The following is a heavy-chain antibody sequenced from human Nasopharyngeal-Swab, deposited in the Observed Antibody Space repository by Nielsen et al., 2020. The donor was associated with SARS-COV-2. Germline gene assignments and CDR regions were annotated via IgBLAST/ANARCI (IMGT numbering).Heavy chain of an antibody. CDR3: ARLNYQHFDS. V-gene: IGHV4-31*03. Sequence: SETLSFTCIVSGDSISTGAYYWSWIRQHPGKGLEWIGYIYYSGSTFYNPSLKTRLSLSVDTSNNQFSLTLRSVTAADTAVYYCARLNYQHFDSWGQGTLVTVSS. D-gene: IGHD3-10*01. J-gene: IGHJ4*02. CDR2: IYYSGST. CDR1: GDSISTGAYY.